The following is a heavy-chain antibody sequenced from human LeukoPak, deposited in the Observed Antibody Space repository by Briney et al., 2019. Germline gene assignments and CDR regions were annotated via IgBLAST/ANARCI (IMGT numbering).Heavy chain of an antibody. V-gene: IGHV5-51*01. Sequence: GESLKISCKGSGYSFTSYWTGWVRQMPGKGLEWMGIIYPGDSDTRYSPSFQGQVTISADKSISTAYLQWSSLKASDTAMYYCARAPSSSWYYYGMDVWGQGTTVTVSS. CDR2: IYPGDSDT. D-gene: IGHD6-13*01. CDR1: GYSFTSYW. CDR3: ARAPSSSWYYYGMDV. J-gene: IGHJ6*02.